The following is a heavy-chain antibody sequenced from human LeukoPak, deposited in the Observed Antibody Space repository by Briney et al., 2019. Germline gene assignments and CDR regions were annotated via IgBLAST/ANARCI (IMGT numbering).Heavy chain of an antibody. D-gene: IGHD6-13*01. J-gene: IGHJ4*02. V-gene: IGHV3-33*01. CDR2: IWSDGSDT. Sequence: RGSLRLSCAPSGFTFSSSGMHWVRQAPGKGLEWVAVIWSDGSDTHYADSVKGRFNISRDNSKNTLFLQMNSLRAEDTAVYYCARDRGRRWYGPIDYWGQGTLVTVSS. CDR3: ARDRGRRWYGPIDY. CDR1: GFTFSSSG.